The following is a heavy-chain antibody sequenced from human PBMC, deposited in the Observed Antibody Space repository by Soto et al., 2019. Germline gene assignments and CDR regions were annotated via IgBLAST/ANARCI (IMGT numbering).Heavy chain of an antibody. CDR1: GGSISSYY. CDR3: ARHWDSGWFDP. V-gene: IGHV4-59*08. J-gene: IGHJ5*02. D-gene: IGHD6-25*01. CDR2: IYYSGST. Sequence: SSETLSLTCTVSGGSISSYYWSWIRQPPGKGLEWIGYIYYSGSTNYNPSLKSRVTISVDTSKNQFSLKLSSVTAADTAVYYCARHWDSGWFDPWGQGTLVTVSS.